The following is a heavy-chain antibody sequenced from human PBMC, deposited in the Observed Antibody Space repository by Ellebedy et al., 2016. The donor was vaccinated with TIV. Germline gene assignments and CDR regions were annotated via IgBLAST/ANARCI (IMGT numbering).Heavy chain of an antibody. CDR2: ISGSGGST. J-gene: IGHJ2*01. CDR1: GFTFSSYA. Sequence: GESLKISXAASGFTFSSYAMSWVRQAPGKGLEWVSAISGSGGSTYYADSVKGRFTISRDNSKNTLYLQMNSLRAEDTAVYYCATLRGYDILTGYLPRYFDLWGRGILVTVSS. CDR3: ATLRGYDILTGYLPRYFDL. D-gene: IGHD3-9*01. V-gene: IGHV3-23*01.